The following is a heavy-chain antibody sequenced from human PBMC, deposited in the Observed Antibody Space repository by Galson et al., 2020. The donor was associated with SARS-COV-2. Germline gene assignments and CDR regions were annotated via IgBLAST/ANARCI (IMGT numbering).Heavy chain of an antibody. CDR3: ARAPRGVIITYYFDY. CDR2: IYYSGST. D-gene: IGHD3-10*01. J-gene: IGHJ4*02. V-gene: IGHV4-39*01. Sequence: SETLSLTCTVSGGSISSSSYYWGWLRQPPGKGLEWIGSIYYSGSTYYNPSLKSRVTISVDTSKNQFPLKLSSVTAADTAVYYCARAPRGVIITYYFDYWGQGTLVTVSS. CDR1: GGSISSSSYY.